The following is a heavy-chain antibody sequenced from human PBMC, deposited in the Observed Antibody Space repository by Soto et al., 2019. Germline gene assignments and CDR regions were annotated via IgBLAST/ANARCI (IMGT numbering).Heavy chain of an antibody. CDR1: GGTFSSYA. Sequence: SVKVSCKASGGTFSSYAISWVRQAPGQGLEWMGGIIPIFGTANYAQKFQGRVTITADESTSTAYMELSSLRSEDTAVYYCARVTYSSRPGPFDYWGQGTVVTSP. V-gene: IGHV1-69*13. J-gene: IGHJ4*02. D-gene: IGHD6-13*01. CDR2: IIPIFGTA. CDR3: ARVTYSSRPGPFDY.